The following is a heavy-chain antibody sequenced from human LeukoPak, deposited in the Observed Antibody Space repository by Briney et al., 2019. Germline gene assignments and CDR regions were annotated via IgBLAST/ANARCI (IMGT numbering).Heavy chain of an antibody. CDR2: ISSSGSTI. CDR3: ARDFSPVAGWFDP. V-gene: IGHV3-11*01. Sequence: GSLRLSCAASGFTFSDYYMSWLRQAPGKGQEWVSYISSSGSTIYCADSVKGRFTISRDNAKNSLYLQMNSLRAEDTAVYYCARDFSPVAGWFDPWGQGTLVTVSS. J-gene: IGHJ5*02. D-gene: IGHD3-3*01. CDR1: GFTFSDYY.